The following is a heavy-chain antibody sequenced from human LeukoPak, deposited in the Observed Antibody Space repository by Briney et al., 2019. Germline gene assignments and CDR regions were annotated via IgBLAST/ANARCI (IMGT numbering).Heavy chain of an antibody. D-gene: IGHD6-13*01. Sequence: ASVKVSCKASGYTFTNYGISWVRQAPGQELEWMGWISAYNGNTDYAQNLQGRVTMTTDTLTSTAYIELRSLRSDDTAVYYCARDQSLVAYSSTWFDYWGQGTPVTVSS. CDR2: ISAYNGNT. V-gene: IGHV1-18*01. CDR3: ARDQSLVAYSSTWFDY. CDR1: GYTFTNYG. J-gene: IGHJ4*02.